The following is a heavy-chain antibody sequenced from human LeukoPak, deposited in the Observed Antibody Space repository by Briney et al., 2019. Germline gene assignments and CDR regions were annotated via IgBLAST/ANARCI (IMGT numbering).Heavy chain of an antibody. V-gene: IGHV4-34*01. D-gene: IGHD6-19*01. CDR1: GGSFSGYY. CDR3: ARFGSGWHYFDY. J-gene: IGHJ4*02. Sequence: SETLSLTCAVYGGSFSGYYWSWIRQPPGKGLEWIGEINHSGSTNYDPSLKSRVTISVDTSKNQFSLKLSSVTAADTAVYYCARFGSGWHYFDYWGQGTLVTVSS. CDR2: INHSGST.